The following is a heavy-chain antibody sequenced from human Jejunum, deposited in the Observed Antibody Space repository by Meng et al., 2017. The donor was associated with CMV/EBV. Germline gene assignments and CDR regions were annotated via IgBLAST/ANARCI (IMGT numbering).Heavy chain of an antibody. CDR2: IVVGSGNT. J-gene: IGHJ6*02. CDR1: GSTSSTSG. V-gene: IGHV1-58*02. D-gene: IGHD3-10*01. CDR3: AADWKDVWSWGV. Sequence: ATGSTSSTSGRQGVRQARGQRLEWIGWIVVGSGNTNYAQRFQERVTFTRDMSTSTAYMEVSSLTSEDTAVYYCAADWKDVWSWGVWGQGTTVTVSS.